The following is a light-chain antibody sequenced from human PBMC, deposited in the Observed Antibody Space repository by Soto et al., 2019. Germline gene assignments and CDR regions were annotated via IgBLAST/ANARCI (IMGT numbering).Light chain of an antibody. Sequence: EIVLTQSPATLSLSPGERATLSCRASQTVSSSLAWYQQKPGQAPRLLIYDASNRATGIPARFSGSGSGAEFTLTISSLEPEDFAPYYCQQHINWPLTFGGGTKVEIK. J-gene: IGKJ4*01. CDR3: QQHINWPLT. CDR2: DAS. CDR1: QTVSSS. V-gene: IGKV3-11*01.